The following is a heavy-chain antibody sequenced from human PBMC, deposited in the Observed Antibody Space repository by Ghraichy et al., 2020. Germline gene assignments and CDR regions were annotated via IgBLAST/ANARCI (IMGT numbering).Heavy chain of an antibody. V-gene: IGHV4-38-2*01. CDR3: ASAQGNWSAYDHYSFDQ. Sequence: SETLSLTCAVSGYSISNGYYWAWIRQPPGKGLEWIGTIFRIGSTYYSPSLKSPVTISVDTSKNQFSLRLNSVTAADTAEYYCASAQGNWSAYDHYSFDQWGQGTLVPVSS. CDR1: GYSISNGYY. CDR2: IFRIGST. J-gene: IGHJ4*02. D-gene: IGHD3-3*01.